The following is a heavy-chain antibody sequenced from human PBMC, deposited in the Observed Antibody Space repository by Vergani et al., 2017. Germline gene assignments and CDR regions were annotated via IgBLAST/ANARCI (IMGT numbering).Heavy chain of an antibody. CDR2: IYSGGST. Sequence: EVQLVESGGGLIQPGGSLRLSCAASGFTVSSNYMSWVRQAPGKGLEWVSVIYSGGSTYYADSVKGRFSISRDNSKNTLYLQMDSRRAEDTAVYYYARAKPNIVATEYDYWGQGTLVTVSS. D-gene: IGHD5-12*01. V-gene: IGHV3-53*01. J-gene: IGHJ4*02. CDR3: ARAKPNIVATEYDY. CDR1: GFTVSSNY.